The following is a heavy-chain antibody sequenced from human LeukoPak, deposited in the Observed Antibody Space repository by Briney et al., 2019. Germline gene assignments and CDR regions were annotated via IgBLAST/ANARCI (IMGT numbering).Heavy chain of an antibody. CDR1: GFTFSSYA. V-gene: IGHV3-23*01. D-gene: IGHD1-26*01. J-gene: IGHJ6*02. CDR3: IRGAASGSYYGFDV. CDR2: ISGSGGST. Sequence: GGSLRLSCGASGFTFSSYAMSWVRQAPGKGLEWVSAISGSGGSTYYADSVKGRFTISRDNSKNTLYLQMNSLKTEDTAVYYCIRGAASGSYYGFDVWGQGATVTVSS.